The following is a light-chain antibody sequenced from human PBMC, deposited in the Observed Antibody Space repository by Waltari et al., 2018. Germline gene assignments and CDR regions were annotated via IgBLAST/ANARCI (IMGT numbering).Light chain of an antibody. J-gene: IGLJ2*01. CDR3: AAWDDSLRAVV. V-gene: IGLV1-44*01. Sequence: QSVLTQPPSASGTPGQRGTTSCSGSNSNVRVNPVTWYQQLPGAAPEVLIYSNDQRPSGVPDRISGSKSGTSASLAISGLQSEDEAHYYCAAWDDSLRAVVFGGGTKVTVL. CDR1: NSNVRVNP. CDR2: SND.